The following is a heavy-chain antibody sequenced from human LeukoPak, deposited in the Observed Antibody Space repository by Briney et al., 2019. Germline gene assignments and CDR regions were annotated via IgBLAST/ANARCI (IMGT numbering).Heavy chain of an antibody. Sequence: GGSLRLSCVASGFTFSNAWMNWVRQAPGKGLEWVSYISGSSGIIDYADSVRGRFTISRDNAKNSLYLQMNSLRAEDTAVYYCARGKYGYNYDYWGQGTLVTVSS. V-gene: IGHV3-48*01. CDR3: ARGKYGYNYDY. J-gene: IGHJ4*02. D-gene: IGHD5-24*01. CDR1: GFTFSNAW. CDR2: ISGSSGII.